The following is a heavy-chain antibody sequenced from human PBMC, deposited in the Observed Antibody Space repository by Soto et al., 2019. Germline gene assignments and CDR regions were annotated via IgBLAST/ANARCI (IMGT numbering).Heavy chain of an antibody. J-gene: IGHJ4*02. D-gene: IGHD3-22*01. CDR3: ARDSVRGYYDSSGYFTAVDY. CDR1: GFTFSDYW. Sequence: GGSLRLSCAASGFTFSDYWMSWVRQAPGKGLEWVANIKQDGSEKYYADSVKGRFTISRDNAKNSLFLQMNSLRAEDTAVYYCARDSVRGYYDSSGYFTAVDYWGQGTLVTVSS. CDR2: IKQDGSEK. V-gene: IGHV3-7*01.